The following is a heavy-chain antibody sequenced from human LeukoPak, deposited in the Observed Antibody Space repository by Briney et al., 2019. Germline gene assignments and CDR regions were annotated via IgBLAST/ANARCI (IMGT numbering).Heavy chain of an antibody. D-gene: IGHD1-26*01. CDR3: ARALHTPGWPYSGSPVRLFDY. CDR1: GGSISSGDYY. V-gene: IGHV4-30-4*08. J-gene: IGHJ4*02. CDR2: IYYSGCT. Sequence: SETLSLTCTVSGGSISSGDYYWSWIRQPPGKGLEWIWYIYYSGCTYYNPSLKSRVTISVDTSKNQFSLKLSSVTAADTAVYYCARALHTPGWPYSGSPVRLFDYWGQGTLVTVSS.